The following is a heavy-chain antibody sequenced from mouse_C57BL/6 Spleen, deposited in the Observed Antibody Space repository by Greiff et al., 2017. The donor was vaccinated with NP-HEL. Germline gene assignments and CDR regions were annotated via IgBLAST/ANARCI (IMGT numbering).Heavy chain of an antibody. CDR3: ARQYDYDRSWFAY. Sequence: VQLKQSGAELVKPGASVKMSCKASGYTFTTYPIEWMKQNHGKSLEWIGNFHPYNDDTKYNEKFKGKATLTVEKSSSTVYLELSRLTSDDSAVYYCARQYDYDRSWFAYWGQGTLVTVSA. CDR1: GYTFTTYP. D-gene: IGHD2-4*01. CDR2: FHPYNDDT. V-gene: IGHV1-47*01. J-gene: IGHJ3*01.